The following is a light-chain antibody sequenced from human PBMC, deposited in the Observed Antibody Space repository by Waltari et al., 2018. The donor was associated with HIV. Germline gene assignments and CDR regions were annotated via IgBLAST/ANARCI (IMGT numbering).Light chain of an antibody. CDR3: MSYTTNNTSRL. Sequence: QSVLTQPASVSGSPGQSITISCTGTSSDVGGYNYVSWYQQHPGKAPKMMIYDVGKRPSGVSNRFSGSKSGNTASLTISGLQAEDEADYFCMSYTTNNTSRLFGGGTKLTVL. V-gene: IGLV2-14*01. J-gene: IGLJ3*02. CDR1: SSDVGGYNY. CDR2: DVG.